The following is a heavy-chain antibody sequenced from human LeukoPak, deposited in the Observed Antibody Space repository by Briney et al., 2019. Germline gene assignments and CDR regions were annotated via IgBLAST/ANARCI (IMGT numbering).Heavy chain of an antibody. J-gene: IGHJ4*02. CDR2: ISYDGNSE. CDR3: ARITSFYYFDY. Sequence: GGSLRLSCAASGFTFSNFAMYWVRQAPGKELEWVAVISYDGNSEYYADSVKGRFTISRDNSKNTLFLQMNSLRDEDTAVYYCARITSFYYFDYWGQGTLVTVSS. CDR1: GFTFSNFA. V-gene: IGHV3-30-3*01. D-gene: IGHD1-20*01.